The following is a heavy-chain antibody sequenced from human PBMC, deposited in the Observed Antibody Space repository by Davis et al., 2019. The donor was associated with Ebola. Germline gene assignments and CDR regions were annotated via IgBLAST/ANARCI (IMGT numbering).Heavy chain of an antibody. J-gene: IGHJ6*02. V-gene: IGHV3-48*03. CDR3: ARDPGYSNYPIVGLRYYYGMDV. Sequence: GESLKISCAASGFTFSSYEMNWVRQAPGKGLEWVSYISSSGSTIYYADSVKGRFTISRDNAKNSLYLQMNSLRAEDTAVYYCARDPGYSNYPIVGLRYYYGMDVWGQGTTVTVSS. D-gene: IGHD4-11*01. CDR2: ISSSGSTI. CDR1: GFTFSSYE.